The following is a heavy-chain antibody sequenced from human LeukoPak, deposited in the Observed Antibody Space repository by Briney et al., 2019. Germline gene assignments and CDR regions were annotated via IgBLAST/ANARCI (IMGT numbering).Heavy chain of an antibody. D-gene: IGHD6-19*01. CDR1: GGTLSSYA. V-gene: IGHV1-69*04. CDR2: IIPILGIA. J-gene: IGHJ5*02. Sequence: ASVKVSRKASGGTLSSYAISWVRQAPGQGLEWMGRIIPILGIAHYAQKFQGRVTITADKSTSTAYMELGSLRSEDTAVYYCARDAIAVAGNWFDPWGQGTMVTVSS. CDR3: ARDAIAVAGNWFDP.